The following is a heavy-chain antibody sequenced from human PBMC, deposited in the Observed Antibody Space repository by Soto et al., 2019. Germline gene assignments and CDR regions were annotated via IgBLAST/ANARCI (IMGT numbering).Heavy chain of an antibody. CDR2: IPSDGRDV. CDR1: GFNFRDFW. J-gene: IGHJ4*02. D-gene: IGHD1-26*01. CDR3: TRDDSGLGIDY. Sequence: GALRLSCEASGFNFRDFWMHWVRQPPGKGPEWVSNIPSDGRDVSYADSVRGRFTISRDDARNTLYLQMSDLRVEDTAIYYCTRDDSGLGIDYWGQGTQVTVSS. V-gene: IGHV3-74*01.